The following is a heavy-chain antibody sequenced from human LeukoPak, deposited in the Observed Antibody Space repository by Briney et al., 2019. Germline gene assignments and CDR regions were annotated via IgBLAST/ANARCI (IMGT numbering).Heavy chain of an antibody. CDR2: ISSSSSYI. CDR1: GFTFSSYS. J-gene: IGHJ4*02. CDR3: ARQPLVGPTTFDY. Sequence: PGGSLRLSCAASGFTFSSYSMNWVRQAPGKGLEWVSSISSSSSYIYYADSVKGRFTISRDNAKNSLYLQMNSLRAEDTAVYYCARQPLVGPTTFDYWGQGTLVTVSS. V-gene: IGHV3-21*01. D-gene: IGHD1-26*01.